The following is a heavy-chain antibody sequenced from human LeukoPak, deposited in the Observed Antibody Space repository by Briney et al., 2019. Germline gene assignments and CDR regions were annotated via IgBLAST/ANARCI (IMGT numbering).Heavy chain of an antibody. J-gene: IGHJ4*02. CDR3: AREQSRCGGDCNDY. CDR1: GFTFSSYE. V-gene: IGHV3-48*03. Sequence: GGSLRLSCAASGFTFSSYEMNWVRQARGKGVEWVSYITTSGNSIKYADSVKGRFTASRDNAKNSLYLQMNSLRVEDTAVYYCAREQSRCGGDCNDYWGQGTLVTVSS. CDR2: ITTSGNSI. D-gene: IGHD2-21*02.